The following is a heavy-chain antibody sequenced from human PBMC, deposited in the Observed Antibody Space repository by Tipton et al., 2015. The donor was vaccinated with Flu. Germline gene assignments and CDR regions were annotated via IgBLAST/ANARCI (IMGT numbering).Heavy chain of an antibody. CDR3: VTFSGSGGSPFDH. V-gene: IGHV1-46*01. J-gene: IGHJ4*02. CDR1: GYTFIHYY. Sequence: QLVQSGAEVKKPGASVKVSCKASGYTFIHYYMHWVRQAPGQGLEWMGIVNPSGGSTTYAQKFQGRVTMTRDTSTSTAYMELSSLTSEDTAVYYCVTFSGSGGSPFDHWGQGTLVTVSS. D-gene: IGHD3-10*01. CDR2: VNPSGGST.